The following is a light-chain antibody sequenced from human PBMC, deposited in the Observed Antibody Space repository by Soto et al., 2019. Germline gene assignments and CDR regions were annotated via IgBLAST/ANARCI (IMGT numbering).Light chain of an antibody. CDR2: GAS. V-gene: IGKV3-15*01. CDR1: QSVSST. CDR3: QQYNNWPQT. J-gene: IGKJ1*01. Sequence: IVMKQSPATLSVSPGERATLSCRASQSVSSTLAWYQQKPGQAPRLLIYGASTRATGIPARFSGSGSGTEFTLTISSLQSEDFAVYYCQQYNNWPQTFGQGTKLEIK.